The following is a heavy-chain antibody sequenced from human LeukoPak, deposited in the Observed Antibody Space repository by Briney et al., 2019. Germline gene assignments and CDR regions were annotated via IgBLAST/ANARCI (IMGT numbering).Heavy chain of an antibody. CDR3: AKDAYGDLLINWYFDL. V-gene: IGHV3-33*03. J-gene: IGHJ2*01. Sequence: GGSLRLSCVASGFTFSNYGMHWVRQAPGKGLEWVAVIWYDGSNKDYADSVKGRFTIARDKSKNTLHLQMNSLRAEDTAVYYCAKDAYGDLLINWYFDLWGRGSLVTVSS. D-gene: IGHD4-17*01. CDR2: IWYDGSNK. CDR1: GFTFSNYG.